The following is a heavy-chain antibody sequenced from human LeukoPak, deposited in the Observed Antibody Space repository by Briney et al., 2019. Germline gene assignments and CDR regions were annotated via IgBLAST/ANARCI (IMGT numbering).Heavy chain of an antibody. CDR2: IYYSGST. J-gene: IGHJ1*01. CDR3: ARYSGNYLGAGAEYFQH. Sequence: SETLSLTCTVSGGSISSGNYYWGWIRQPPGKGLEWIGSIYYSGSTYYNPSPKSRVTISVDTSKNQFSLRLSSVTAADTAVYYCARYSGNYLGAGAEYFQHWGQGTLVTVSS. V-gene: IGHV4-39*01. CDR1: GGSISSGNYY. D-gene: IGHD1-26*01.